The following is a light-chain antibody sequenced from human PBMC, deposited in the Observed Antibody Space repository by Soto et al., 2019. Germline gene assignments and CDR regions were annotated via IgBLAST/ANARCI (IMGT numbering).Light chain of an antibody. Sequence: QSALTQPRSVSGSPGQSVTISCTGTSSGVGGYNYVSWYQQHPDKAPKVMIYDVTKRPSGVPDRFSGSKSGNTASLTISGFQAEDEADYYCCSYAGSYIYVFGTG. CDR2: DVT. J-gene: IGLJ1*01. CDR3: CSYAGSYIYV. V-gene: IGLV2-11*01. CDR1: SSGVGGYNY.